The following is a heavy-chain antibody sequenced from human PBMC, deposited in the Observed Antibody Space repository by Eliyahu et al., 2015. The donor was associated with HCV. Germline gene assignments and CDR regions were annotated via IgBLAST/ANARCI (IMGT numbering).Heavy chain of an antibody. D-gene: IGHD1-7*01. CDR2: INHSGST. Sequence: QVQLQQWGAGLLKPSETLSLTCAVYGGSFSGYYWSWIRQPPGKGLEWIGEINHSGSTNYNPSLKSRVTISVDTSKNQFSLKLSSVTAADTAVYYCARRLELRRFDPWGQGTLVTVSS. J-gene: IGHJ5*02. CDR1: GGSFSGYY. V-gene: IGHV4-34*01. CDR3: ARRLELRRFDP.